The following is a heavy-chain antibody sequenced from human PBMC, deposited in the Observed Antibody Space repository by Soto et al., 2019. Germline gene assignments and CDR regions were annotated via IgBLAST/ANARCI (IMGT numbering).Heavy chain of an antibody. D-gene: IGHD3-9*01. CDR2: IAVGSGNT. J-gene: IGHJ4*02. CDR1: GFTFSSSV. V-gene: IGHV1-58*01. Sequence: SVTVSCKASGFTFSSSVVQWVRQTRGQRLEWIGWIAVGSGNTKHAENFQERVTITWDLSTSTACMELSSLRSEDTAVYYCAAGDYFALDYWGQGTPVTVSS. CDR3: AAGDYFALDY.